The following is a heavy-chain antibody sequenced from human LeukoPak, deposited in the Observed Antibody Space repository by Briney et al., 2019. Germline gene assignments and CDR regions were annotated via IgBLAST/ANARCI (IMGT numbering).Heavy chain of an antibody. J-gene: IGHJ5*02. Sequence: SETLSLTCTVSGASISSYYWTWVRQPPGKGLEWMGYIYYSWSTNYNPSLKSRATISVDTSKNQFSLKLSSVTAADTAVYYCVRERGYSSLDPWGQGTLVTVSS. CDR2: IYYSWST. D-gene: IGHD6-19*01. CDR3: VRERGYSSLDP. CDR1: GASISSYY. V-gene: IGHV4-59*01.